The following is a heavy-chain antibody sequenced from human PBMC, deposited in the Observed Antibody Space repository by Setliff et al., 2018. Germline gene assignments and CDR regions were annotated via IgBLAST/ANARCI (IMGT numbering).Heavy chain of an antibody. J-gene: IGHJ4*02. CDR3: AKDGDYNFWSGYFRAYY. V-gene: IGHV3-30*02. Sequence: GGSLRLSCAASGFTFSSYGMHWVRQAPGKGLEWVAFIRYDGSNKYYADSVKGRFTISRDNSKNTLYLQMNSLRAEDTAVYYCAKDGDYNFWSGYFRAYYWGQGTLVTVSS. CDR2: IRYDGSNK. D-gene: IGHD3-3*01. CDR1: GFTFSSYG.